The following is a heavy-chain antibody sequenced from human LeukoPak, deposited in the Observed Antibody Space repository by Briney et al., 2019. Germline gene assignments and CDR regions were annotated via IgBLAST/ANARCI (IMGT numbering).Heavy chain of an antibody. CDR2: IYYSGST. D-gene: IGHD2-2*02. J-gene: IGHJ3*02. Sequence: SETLSLTCTVSGGSISSSSYYWSWIRQPPGKGLEWIGYIYYSGSTNYNPSLKSRVTISVDTSKNQFSLKLSSVTAADTAVYYCARGDPHKEDIVVVPAAIPGAFDIWGQGTMVTVSS. V-gene: IGHV4-61*01. CDR1: GGSISSSSYY. CDR3: ARGDPHKEDIVVVPAAIPGAFDI.